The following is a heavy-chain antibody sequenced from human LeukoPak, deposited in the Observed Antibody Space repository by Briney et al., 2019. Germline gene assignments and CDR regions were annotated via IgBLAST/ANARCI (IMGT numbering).Heavy chain of an antibody. CDR3: ARVGLVVAATDEYFQH. Sequence: PGGSLRLSCAASGFTFDDYGMSWVRQAPGKGLEWVSGINWNGGSTVYADSVKGRFTISRDNAKNSLYLQMNSLRAEDTALYYCARVGLVVAATDEYFQHWGQGTLVTVSS. D-gene: IGHD2-15*01. CDR2: INWNGGST. CDR1: GFTFDDYG. J-gene: IGHJ1*01. V-gene: IGHV3-20*04.